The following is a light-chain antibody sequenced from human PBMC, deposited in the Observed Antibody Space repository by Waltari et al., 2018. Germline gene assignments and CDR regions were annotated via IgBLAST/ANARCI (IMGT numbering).Light chain of an antibody. CDR3: QTGGHDTWV. Sequence: QLVLTQSPSASASLGASVKLTCTLSSGHSSYIIAWHQQQPEKGPRYVMKVNSDGSHSKGADVPQRVSGSSSGAERYLTISSLPSEDEADYYCQTGGHDTWVFGGGTKLTVL. CDR1: SGHSSYI. V-gene: IGLV4-69*01. J-gene: IGLJ3*02. CDR2: VNSDGSH.